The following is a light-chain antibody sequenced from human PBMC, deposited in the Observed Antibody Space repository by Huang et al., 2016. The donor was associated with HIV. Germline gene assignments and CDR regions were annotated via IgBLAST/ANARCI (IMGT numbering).Light chain of an antibody. CDR3: QRYDNWPPYT. Sequence: EIVMTQSPATLSVSPGERATLSCRASQSIGSNLAGYQQRPGQAPRLLFSGASTRATGIPARFSASGSGTEFTLTISSLQSEDFAVYYWQRYDNWPPYTFGQGTRLEIK. CDR1: QSIGSN. CDR2: GAS. J-gene: IGKJ2*01. V-gene: IGKV3-15*01.